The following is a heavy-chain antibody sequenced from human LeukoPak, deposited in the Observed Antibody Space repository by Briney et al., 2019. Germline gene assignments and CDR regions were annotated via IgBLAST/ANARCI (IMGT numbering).Heavy chain of an antibody. CDR3: TIMHRYYDGSGYWVQ. J-gene: IGHJ4*02. Sequence: GGSLRLPCAASGFTFSSYAMSWVRQAPGKGLEWVSGISTSGGSTSYADSVKGRFTISRDNPRNTLYMQMNSMRAEDTAVYYCTIMHRYYDGSGYWVQWGQGTLVTVSS. V-gene: IGHV3-23*01. D-gene: IGHD3-22*01. CDR2: ISTSGGST. CDR1: GFTFSSYA.